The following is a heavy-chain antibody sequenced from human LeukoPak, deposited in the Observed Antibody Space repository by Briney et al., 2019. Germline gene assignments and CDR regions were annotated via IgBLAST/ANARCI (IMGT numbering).Heavy chain of an antibody. CDR2: INPNSGGT. Sequence: ASVKVSCKASGYTFTGYYMHWVRQAPGQGLEWMGWINPNSGGTNYAKKFQGRVTMTRDTSISTAYMELSRLRSDDTAVYYCARDYGSGSLVFDYWGQGTLVTVSS. CDR1: GYTFTGYY. V-gene: IGHV1-2*02. CDR3: ARDYGSGSLVFDY. J-gene: IGHJ4*02. D-gene: IGHD3-10*01.